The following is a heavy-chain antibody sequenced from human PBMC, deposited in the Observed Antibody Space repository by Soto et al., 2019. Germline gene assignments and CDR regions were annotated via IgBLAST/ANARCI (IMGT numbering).Heavy chain of an antibody. Sequence: GGSLRLSCAASGFTVSSNYMSWVRQAPGKGLEWVSVIYSGGSTYYADSVKGRFTISRDNSKNTLYLQMNSLRAEDTAVYYCARDHSGSYRTRVPYAFDIWGQGTMVTVS. D-gene: IGHD1-26*01. V-gene: IGHV3-53*01. CDR3: ARDHSGSYRTRVPYAFDI. J-gene: IGHJ3*02. CDR1: GFTVSSNY. CDR2: IYSGGST.